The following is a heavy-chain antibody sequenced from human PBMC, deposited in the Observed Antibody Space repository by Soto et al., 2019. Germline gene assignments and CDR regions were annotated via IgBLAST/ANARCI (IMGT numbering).Heavy chain of an antibody. CDR2: IYYSGST. D-gene: IGHD3-16*01. CDR1: GGSISSYY. J-gene: IGHJ4*02. Sequence: QVQLQESGPGLVKPSETLSLTCTVSGGSISSYYWSWIRQPPGKGLEWIGYIYYSGSTNYNPSLKSRVTIAVDTSKNQFSLKLSSVTAADTAVYYCARAPRGKYGYPPYFDYWGQGTLVTVSS. V-gene: IGHV4-59*01. CDR3: ARAPRGKYGYPPYFDY.